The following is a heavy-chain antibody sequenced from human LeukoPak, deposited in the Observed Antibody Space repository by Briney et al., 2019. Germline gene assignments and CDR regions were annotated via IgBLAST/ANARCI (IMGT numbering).Heavy chain of an antibody. V-gene: IGHV1-46*01. CDR3: ARSIAGYYYDSSGYYQPYDY. CDR1: GYTFTSYY. J-gene: IGHJ4*02. CDR2: INPSGGST. D-gene: IGHD3-22*01. Sequence: ASVKVSCKASGYTFTSYYMHWVRQAPGQGLEWMGIINPSGGSTSYAQKFQGRVTMTRNTSISTAYMELSSLRSEDTAVYYCARSIAGYYYDSSGYYQPYDYWGQGTLVTVSS.